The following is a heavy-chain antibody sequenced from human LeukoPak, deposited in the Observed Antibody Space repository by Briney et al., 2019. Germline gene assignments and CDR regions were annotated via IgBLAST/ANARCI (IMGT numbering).Heavy chain of an antibody. J-gene: IGHJ5*02. CDR1: GYIFTGYY. CDR2: MNPNSGNT. V-gene: IGHV1-8*02. CDR3: ARPSGRRNTVRTWSYT. D-gene: IGHD3-10*01. Sequence: ASVKVSCKASGYIFTGYYIHWVRQAPGQGLEWMGWMNPNSGNTGYAQKFQGRVTMTRNTSISTAYMELSSLRSEDTAVYYCARPSGRRNTVRTWSYTWGQGTLVTVSS.